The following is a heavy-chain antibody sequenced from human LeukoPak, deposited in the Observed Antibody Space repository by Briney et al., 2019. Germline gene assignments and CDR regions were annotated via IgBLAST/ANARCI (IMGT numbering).Heavy chain of an antibody. D-gene: IGHD1-1*01. CDR1: GYTFTSYY. CDR3: ARGRQLERRYYYYYMDV. J-gene: IGHJ6*03. Sequence: ASVKVSCKASGYTFTSYYMHWVRQPPGQGLEWMGIINTSGGSTSYAQKFQGRGTMTRDTSTSTIYMELSSLRSEDTAVYYCARGRQLERRYYYYYMDVWGKGTTVTVP. V-gene: IGHV1-46*01. CDR2: INTSGGST.